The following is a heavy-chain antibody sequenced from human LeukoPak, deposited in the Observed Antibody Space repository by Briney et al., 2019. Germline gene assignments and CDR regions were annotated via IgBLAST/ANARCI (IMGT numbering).Heavy chain of an antibody. V-gene: IGHV3-7*05. CDR3: ARGDGYNYHFDY. CDR2: INPDGSEK. J-gene: IGHJ4*02. D-gene: IGHD5-24*01. Sequence: GGSLRLSCAASGIIFSSDWMSWVRQAPRKGLEWVANINPDGSEKYCVDSVKGRFTISRGNAKSSLYLQMNSLRAEDTAVYYCARGDGYNYHFDYWGQGALVTVSS. CDR1: GIIFSSDW.